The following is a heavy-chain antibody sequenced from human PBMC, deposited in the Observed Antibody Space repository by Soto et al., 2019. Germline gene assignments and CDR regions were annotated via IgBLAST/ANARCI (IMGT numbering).Heavy chain of an antibody. CDR2: IYYSGST. Sequence: SETLSLTCTVSGGSVSSGSYYWSWIRQPPGKGLEWIGYIYYSGSTNYNPSLKSRVTISVDTSKNQFSLKLSSVTAADTAVYYCARDESGYCSSTSCYAGPWFDPWGQGTLVTVSS. D-gene: IGHD2-2*01. CDR3: ARDESGYCSSTSCYAGPWFDP. CDR1: GGSVSSGSYY. V-gene: IGHV4-61*01. J-gene: IGHJ5*02.